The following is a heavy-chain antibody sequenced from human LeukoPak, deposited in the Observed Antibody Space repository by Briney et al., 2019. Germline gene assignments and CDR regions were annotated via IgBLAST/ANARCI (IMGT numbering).Heavy chain of an antibody. V-gene: IGHV4-38-2*02. D-gene: IGHD3-10*01. CDR1: GYSISSGYY. CDR3: ARDPHIPYYYGSGSYDY. J-gene: IGHJ4*02. Sequence: SETLSLTCTVSGYSISSGYYWGWIRQPPGKGLEWIGSIYHSGSTYYNPFLKSRVTISVDTSKNQFSLKLSSVTAADTAVYYCARDPHIPYYYGSGSYDYWGQGTLVTVSS. CDR2: IYHSGST.